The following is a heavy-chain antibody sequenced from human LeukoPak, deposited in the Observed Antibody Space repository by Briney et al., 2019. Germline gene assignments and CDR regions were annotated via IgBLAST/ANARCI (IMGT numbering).Heavy chain of an antibody. CDR1: GFTFSNYE. CDR2: ISHSGRTI. J-gene: IGHJ4*02. CDR3: ARTHY. Sequence: GGSLRLSCAASGFTFSNYELNWVRQAPGKGLEWVSYISHSGRTIYSADSVKGRFTISRDNAKNSLYLQMNSLRAEDTAVYYCARTHYWGQGTLVTVSS. V-gene: IGHV3-48*03.